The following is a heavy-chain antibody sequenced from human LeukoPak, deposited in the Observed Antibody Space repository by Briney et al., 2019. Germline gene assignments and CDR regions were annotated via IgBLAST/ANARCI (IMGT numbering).Heavy chain of an antibody. Sequence: SETLSLTCTVSGGSISSYYWSWIRQPPGTGLEWIGYIYYSGSTNYDPSLKSRVTISVDTSKNQFSLKLSSVTAADTAVYYCAREQWLTYVDYWGQGTLVTVSS. CDR2: IYYSGST. D-gene: IGHD6-19*01. CDR3: AREQWLTYVDY. J-gene: IGHJ4*02. V-gene: IGHV4-59*01. CDR1: GGSISSYY.